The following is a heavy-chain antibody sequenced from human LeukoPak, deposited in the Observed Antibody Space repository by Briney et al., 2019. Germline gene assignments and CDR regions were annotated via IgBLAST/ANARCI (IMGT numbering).Heavy chain of an antibody. CDR1: GFTFSSYA. CDR3: AKLPHYDFWNGYYYYFDY. D-gene: IGHD3-3*01. CDR2: ISAIGGST. Sequence: GGSLRLSCAASGFTFSSYAMSWVRQAPGKGLEWVSIISAIGGSTYYADSVKGRFTISRDTSRNTLYLQMTSLRAEDTAVYYCAKLPHYDFWNGYYYYFDYWGQGTLVTVSS. J-gene: IGHJ4*02. V-gene: IGHV3-23*01.